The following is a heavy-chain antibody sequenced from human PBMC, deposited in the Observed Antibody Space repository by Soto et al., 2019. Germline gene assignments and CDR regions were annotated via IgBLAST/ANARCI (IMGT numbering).Heavy chain of an antibody. D-gene: IGHD2-21*02. V-gene: IGHV3-48*01. J-gene: IGHJ4*02. Sequence: EVQLVESGGGLVQPGGSLRLSCAASGFTFSSYSMNWVRQAPGKGLEWVSYISSSSSTIYYADSVKGRFTISRDNSKNTLYLQMNSLRAEDTAVYYCAKDLQAVTAPYWGQGTLVTVSS. CDR1: GFTFSSYS. CDR2: ISSSSSTI. CDR3: AKDLQAVTAPY.